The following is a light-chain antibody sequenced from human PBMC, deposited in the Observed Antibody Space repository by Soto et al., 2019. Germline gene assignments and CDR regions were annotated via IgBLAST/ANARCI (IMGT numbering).Light chain of an antibody. V-gene: IGKV1-5*01. CDR1: QSISVS. CDR3: QQYDKYST. J-gene: IGKJ1*01. CDR2: DAS. Sequence: IQMTQSPSTLSASVVGTVNISFRASQSISVSLAWYQQKPGKAPRLLIYDASTLQGGVPSRFSGRGSGTEFTLTVTSLQPEDFASYFCQQYDKYSTFGHGTKVDIK.